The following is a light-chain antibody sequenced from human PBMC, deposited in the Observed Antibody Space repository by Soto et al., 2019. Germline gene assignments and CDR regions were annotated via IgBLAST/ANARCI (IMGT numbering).Light chain of an antibody. Sequence: IVMTQSPLSLPVTPGEPASISCRSSQSLLHSNGDNYFDWYLQKPGQSPQLLIYLGSNRASGVPDRFSGSGSGTDFTLKISRVEAEDVGVYYCMQALQTPLTFGGGTKVEI. J-gene: IGKJ4*01. V-gene: IGKV2-28*01. CDR3: MQALQTPLT. CDR2: LGS. CDR1: QSLLHSNGDNY.